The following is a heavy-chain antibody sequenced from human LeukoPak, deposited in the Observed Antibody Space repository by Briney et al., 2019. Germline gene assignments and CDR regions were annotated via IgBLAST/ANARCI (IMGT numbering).Heavy chain of an antibody. CDR3: ARGTAATAGIDY. Sequence: GGSLRLSCAASGFTFGSYWMHWLRQAPGKGLVWVSHINTDGSSPTYGDSAKGRFTVSRDNAKNTLFLQMCSLRVEDSAVYYCARGTAATAGIDYWGQGTLVTVSS. J-gene: IGHJ4*02. CDR1: GFTFGSYW. CDR2: INTDGSSP. D-gene: IGHD6-13*01. V-gene: IGHV3-74*01.